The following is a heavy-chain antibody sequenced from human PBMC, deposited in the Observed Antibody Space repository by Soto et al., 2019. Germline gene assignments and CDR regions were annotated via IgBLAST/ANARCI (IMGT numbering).Heavy chain of an antibody. V-gene: IGHV3-23*01. Sequence: GGSLRLSCVAPGFNFTNYAMNWFRKAPGRVLEWVSAISGSGGRTYYADSVKGRFTISRDNSKNILYLQMNSLKAEDTAVYYCAKPEISLSWGIGPDYWGQGTLVTVSS. J-gene: IGHJ4*02. CDR2: ISGSGGRT. CDR3: AKPEISLSWGIGPDY. CDR1: GFNFTNYA. D-gene: IGHD3-16*01.